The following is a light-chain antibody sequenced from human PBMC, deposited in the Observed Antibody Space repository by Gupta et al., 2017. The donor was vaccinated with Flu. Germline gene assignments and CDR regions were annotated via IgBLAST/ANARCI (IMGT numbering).Light chain of an antibody. CDR3: QQYSDLVT. V-gene: IGKV1-5*03. CDR2: GAS. Sequence: DIQLTQSPSSLSASVGDSITITCRASQNIGTWLAWYQQKPGQSPSLLIYGASSLQHGVPSRLSGAGSGTDFTLTISGLQADDLGTYYCQQYSDLVTFGPGTRL. J-gene: IGKJ5*01. CDR1: QNIGTW.